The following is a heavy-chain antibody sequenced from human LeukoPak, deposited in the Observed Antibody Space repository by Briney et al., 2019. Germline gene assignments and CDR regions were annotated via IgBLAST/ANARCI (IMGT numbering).Heavy chain of an antibody. J-gene: IGHJ5*02. CDR2: ISSSSSYI. D-gene: IGHD3-10*01. Sequence: PGGSLRLSCAASGFTFSSYSMNWVRQAPGKGLEWVSSISSSSSYIYYADSVKGRFTISSDSSKNTLYLQMNSLRAEDTAVYYCAKDTYGSGNWFDPWGQGTLVTVSS. V-gene: IGHV3-21*01. CDR3: AKDTYGSGNWFDP. CDR1: GFTFSSYS.